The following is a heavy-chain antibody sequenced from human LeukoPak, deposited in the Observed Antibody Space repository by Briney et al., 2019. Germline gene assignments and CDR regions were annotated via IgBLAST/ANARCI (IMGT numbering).Heavy chain of an antibody. CDR1: GFTFSSAA. D-gene: IGHD2-8*01. Sequence: GGSLRLSCAASGFTFSSAAMTWVRQAPGKGLEWVSLISPTGGNTFYADSAKGRFTISRDNSKNTLYLEMNSLRAEDTAVYFCAKDIQCTYWGQGALITVSS. CDR2: ISPTGGNT. V-gene: IGHV3-23*01. J-gene: IGHJ4*02. CDR3: AKDIQCTY.